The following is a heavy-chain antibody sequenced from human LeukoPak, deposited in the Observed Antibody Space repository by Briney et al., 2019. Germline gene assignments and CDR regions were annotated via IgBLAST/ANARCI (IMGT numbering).Heavy chain of an antibody. V-gene: IGHV3-30-3*01. CDR3: ARSRSAGY. J-gene: IGHJ4*02. CDR1: GFIFSGYA. CDR2: ISYDGSNE. Sequence: GGSLRLSCAASGAASGFIFSGYAMHWVRQAPGKGLEWVAIISYDGSNEYYAGSVRGRFTISRDNSRDTIYLQMDSLRAEDTAVYYCARSRSAGYWGQGTLVTVSS.